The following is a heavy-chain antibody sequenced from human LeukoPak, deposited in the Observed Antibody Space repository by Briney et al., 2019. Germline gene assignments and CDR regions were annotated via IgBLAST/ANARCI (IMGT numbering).Heavy chain of an antibody. V-gene: IGHV1-69*04. CDR1: GGTFSSYA. J-gene: IGHJ4*02. CDR2: IIPILGIA. D-gene: IGHD3-10*01. CDR3: ARDKVSYYGSGSYYPFDY. Sequence: SVKVSCKASGGTFSSYAISWVRQAPGQGLEWMGRIIPILGIANYAQKFQGRVTITADKSTSTAYMELSSLRSEDTAVYYCARDKVSYYGSGSYYPFDYWGQGTLVTVSS.